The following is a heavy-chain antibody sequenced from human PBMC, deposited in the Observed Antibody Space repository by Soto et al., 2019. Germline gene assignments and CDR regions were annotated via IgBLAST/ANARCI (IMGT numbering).Heavy chain of an antibody. CDR1: GYTFTSYA. CDR2: INAGNGNT. Sequence: ASVKVSCKASGYTFTSYAMHWVRQAPGQRLEWMGWINAGNGNTKYSQKFQGRVTITRDTSAITAYMELSSLRSEDTAVYYCARDMGFGLSDYWGQGTLVTGSS. D-gene: IGHD3-10*01. J-gene: IGHJ4*02. CDR3: ARDMGFGLSDY. V-gene: IGHV1-3*01.